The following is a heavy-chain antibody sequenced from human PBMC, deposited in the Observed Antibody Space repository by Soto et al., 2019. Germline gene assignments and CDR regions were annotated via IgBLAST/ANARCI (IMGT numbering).Heavy chain of an antibody. CDR1: GYTMITYD. CDR3: ARAEPWNFIYWFDP. V-gene: IGHV1-8*01. CDR2: VKPHSGKT. D-gene: IGHD1-7*01. J-gene: IGHJ5*02. Sequence: APVKVSCKAAGYTMITYDINWVRQAHGQGLEWMGWVKPHSGKTEGAQKFQGRLTMTTNTSINSAYMELSNLRSEDTAMYYCARAEPWNFIYWFDPWGRGTLVTVSS.